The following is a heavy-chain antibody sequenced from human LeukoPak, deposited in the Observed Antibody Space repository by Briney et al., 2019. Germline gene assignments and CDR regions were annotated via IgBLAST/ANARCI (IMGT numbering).Heavy chain of an antibody. CDR1: GFTFSSYA. D-gene: IGHD6-19*01. V-gene: IGHV3-23*01. CDR2: ISGSGGST. J-gene: IGHJ4*02. Sequence: GGSLRLSCAASGFTFSSYAMSWVRQAPGKGLEWVSAISGSGGSTYYADSVKGRFTISRDNSENTLYLQMNSLRAEDTAVYYCAKVGSGWYRGPFDYWGQGTLVTVSS. CDR3: AKVGSGWYRGPFDY.